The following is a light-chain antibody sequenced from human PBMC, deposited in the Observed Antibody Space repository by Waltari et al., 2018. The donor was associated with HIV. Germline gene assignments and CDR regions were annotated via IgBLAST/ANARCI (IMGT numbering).Light chain of an antibody. CDR3: QQSYSTWT. J-gene: IGKJ1*01. Sequence: IQMTQSPSSMSASAGDRVTITCRASQSISSYLNWYQQKPGKAPKLLIYAASSLQSGVPSRFSGSGSGTDFTLTISSLQPEDFATYYCQQSYSTWTFGQGTKVEIK. CDR1: QSISSY. V-gene: IGKV1-39*01. CDR2: AAS.